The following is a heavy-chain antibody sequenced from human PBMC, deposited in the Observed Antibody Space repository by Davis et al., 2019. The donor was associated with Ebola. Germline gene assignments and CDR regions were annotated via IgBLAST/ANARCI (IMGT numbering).Heavy chain of an antibody. CDR1: GDSVSGSSGA. D-gene: IGHD3-9*01. Sequence: HSQTLSLTCVISGDSVSGSSGAWNWIRQSPSRGLEWLGRTYYKSKWYNDYAVSVKSRITINPDTSRNHFSLQLNSATPEDTAVYYCARGWLRGPFDYWGQGTLVTVSS. CDR2: TYYKSKWYN. V-gene: IGHV6-1*01. CDR3: ARGWLRGPFDY. J-gene: IGHJ4*02.